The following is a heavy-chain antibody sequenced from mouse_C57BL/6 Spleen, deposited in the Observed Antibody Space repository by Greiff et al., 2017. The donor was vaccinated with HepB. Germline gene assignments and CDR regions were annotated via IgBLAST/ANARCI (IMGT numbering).Heavy chain of an antibody. J-gene: IGHJ1*03. CDR2: INPSTGGT. CDR1: GYSFTGYY. D-gene: IGHD1-1*01. CDR3: ARNVYYGSYFDV. V-gene: IGHV1-42*01. Sequence: EVQLQQSGPELVKPGASVKISCKASGYSFTGYYMNWVKQSPEKSLEWIGEINPSTGGTTYNQKFKAKATLTVDKSSSTAYMQLKSLTSEDSAVYYCARNVYYGSYFDVWGTGTTVTVSS.